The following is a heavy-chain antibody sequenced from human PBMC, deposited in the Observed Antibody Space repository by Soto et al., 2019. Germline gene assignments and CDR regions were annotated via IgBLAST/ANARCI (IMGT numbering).Heavy chain of an antibody. J-gene: IGHJ4*02. CDR3: ARGQDTAMAHIDY. CDR2: INHSGST. Sequence: SETLSLTCAVYGGSFSGYYWSWIRQPPGKGLEWIGEINHSGSTNYNPSLKSRVTISVDTSKNQFSLKLSSVTAADTAVYYCARGQDTAMAHIDYWGQGTLVTVSS. CDR1: GGSFSGYY. D-gene: IGHD5-18*01. V-gene: IGHV4-34*01.